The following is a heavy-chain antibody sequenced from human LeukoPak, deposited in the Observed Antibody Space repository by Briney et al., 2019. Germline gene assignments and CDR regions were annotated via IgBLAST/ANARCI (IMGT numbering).Heavy chain of an antibody. J-gene: IGHJ4*02. V-gene: IGHV4-31*03. CDR2: IYYSGST. CDR3: ARALRFLEWFDY. CDR1: GGSISSGGYY. D-gene: IGHD3-3*01. Sequence: SQTLSLTCTVSGGSISSGGYYWSWIRQHPGKGLEWIGYIYYSGSTYYNPSLKSRATISVDTSKNQFSLKLSSVTAADTAVYYCARALRFLEWFDYWGQGTLVTVSS.